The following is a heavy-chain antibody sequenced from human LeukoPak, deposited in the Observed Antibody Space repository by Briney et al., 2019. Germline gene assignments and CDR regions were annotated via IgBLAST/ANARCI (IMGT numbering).Heavy chain of an antibody. CDR1: GFSFGSYG. Sequence: GKSLRLSCAASGFSFGSYGIHWVRQAPGKGLEWVAVISHEGSQTYYADSVKGRFTISRDNAKNSLYLQMNSLRAEDTAVYYCARVEMATIEDYWGQGTLVTVSS. J-gene: IGHJ4*02. D-gene: IGHD5-24*01. V-gene: IGHV3-30*03. CDR3: ARVEMATIEDY. CDR2: ISHEGSQT.